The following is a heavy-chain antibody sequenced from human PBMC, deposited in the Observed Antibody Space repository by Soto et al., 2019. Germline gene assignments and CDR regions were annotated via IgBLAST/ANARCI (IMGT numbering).Heavy chain of an antibody. D-gene: IGHD3-22*01. J-gene: IGHJ4*02. Sequence: GGSLRLSCAGSGFTFSDYYMSWIRQAPGKGLEWVSYISSSGNIIYYADSVKGRFTISRDNAKNSPYLQMNSLRAEDTAVYYCARDLGYYASDGYFDYWGQGTLVTVSS. CDR2: ISSSGNII. CDR3: ARDLGYYASDGYFDY. CDR1: GFTFSDYY. V-gene: IGHV3-11*01.